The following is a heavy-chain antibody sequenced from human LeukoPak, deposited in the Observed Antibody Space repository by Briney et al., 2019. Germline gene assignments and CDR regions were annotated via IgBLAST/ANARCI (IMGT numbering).Heavy chain of an antibody. J-gene: IGHJ4*02. CDR2: IYYSGST. CDR1: GVTISSRSYY. V-gene: IGHV4-39*01. Sequence: PSETLSPTCTVSGVTISSRSYYWGWIRQPPGKGLEWLGSIYYSGSTYYNPSLKSRVTISVDTSKNQFSLKLSSVTAADAAVYYCLRQNYYGSWSYYLTVSGGQGTLVTVSS. D-gene: IGHD3-10*01. CDR3: LRQNYYGSWSYYLTVS.